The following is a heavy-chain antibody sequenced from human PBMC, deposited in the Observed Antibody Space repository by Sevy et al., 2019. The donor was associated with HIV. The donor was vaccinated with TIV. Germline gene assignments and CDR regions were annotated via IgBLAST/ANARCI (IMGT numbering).Heavy chain of an antibody. D-gene: IGHD2-15*01. J-gene: IGHJ6*02. Sequence: GGSLRLSCAASGFTFSSYGMHWVRQAPGKGVEWVAVISYDGSNKYYADSVKGRFTISRDNSKNTLYLQMNSLRAEDTAVYYCAKDQRSVAVVAATVYYYGMDVWGQGTTVTVSS. V-gene: IGHV3-30*18. CDR1: GFTFSSYG. CDR2: ISYDGSNK. CDR3: AKDQRSVAVVAATVYYYGMDV.